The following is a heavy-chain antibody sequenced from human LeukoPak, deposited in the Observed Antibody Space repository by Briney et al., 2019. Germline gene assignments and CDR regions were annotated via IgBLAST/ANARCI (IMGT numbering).Heavy chain of an antibody. CDR3: ARPSDYGDYIDY. D-gene: IGHD4-17*01. Sequence: ASVKVSCKASGYTFTDYYMHWVRQAPGQGLEWMAKINPNSGATAYAERFQGRVTLTRDTSISTMYMELRTLTSGDTAVYYCARPSDYGDYIDYWGQGTPVTVSS. J-gene: IGHJ4*02. V-gene: IGHV1-2*02. CDR1: GYTFTDYY. CDR2: INPNSGAT.